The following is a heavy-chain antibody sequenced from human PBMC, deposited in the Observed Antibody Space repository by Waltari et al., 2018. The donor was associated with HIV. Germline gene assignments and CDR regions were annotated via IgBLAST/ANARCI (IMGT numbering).Heavy chain of an antibody. V-gene: IGHV4-59*01. Sequence: QVQLQESGPGLVKPSETLSLTCTVSGGSISSYYWSWIRQPPGKGLEWIGYIYYSGSTNYNPSLKSRVTISVDTSKNQFSLKLSSVTAADTAVYYCASGTYYYDSSGYLPFDYWGQGTLVTVSS. J-gene: IGHJ4*02. D-gene: IGHD3-22*01. CDR2: IYYSGST. CDR1: GGSISSYY. CDR3: ASGTYYYDSSGYLPFDY.